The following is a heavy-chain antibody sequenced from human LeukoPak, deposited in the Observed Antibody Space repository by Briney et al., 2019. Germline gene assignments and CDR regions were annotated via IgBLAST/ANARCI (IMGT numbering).Heavy chain of an antibody. CDR1: GGSISSYY. J-gene: IGHJ5*02. D-gene: IGHD3-22*01. V-gene: IGHV4-59*01. Sequence: SETLSLTCTASGGSISSYYWSWIRQPPGKGLEWIGYIYYSGSTNYNPSLKSRATISVDTSKNQFSLKLSSVTAADTAVYYCARDHYDSSGYQFDPWGQGTLVTVSS. CDR2: IYYSGST. CDR3: ARDHYDSSGYQFDP.